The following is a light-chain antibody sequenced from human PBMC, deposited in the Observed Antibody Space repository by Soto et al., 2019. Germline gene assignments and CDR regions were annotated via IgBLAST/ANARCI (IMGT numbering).Light chain of an antibody. CDR2: DVT. CDR3: CSYAGTYTFYV. V-gene: IGLV2-11*01. J-gene: IGLJ1*01. CDR1: SSDVGGYDY. Sequence: QSALTQPRSVSGSPGQSVTISCTGTSSDVGGYDYVSWYQQHPGKAPKLMIYDVTKRPSGVPDRFSGSRSGNTASLTISGLQAEDDADYYCCSYAGTYTFYVFGTGNKLTVL.